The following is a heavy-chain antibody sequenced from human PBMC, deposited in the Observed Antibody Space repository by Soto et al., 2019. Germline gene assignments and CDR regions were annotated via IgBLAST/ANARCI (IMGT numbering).Heavy chain of an antibody. CDR1: GGTFSSYT. CDR3: ARGGGLTTVATFDY. Sequence: QVQLVQSGAEVKKPGSSVKVSCKASGGTFSSYTISWVRQAPGQGLEWMGRIIPILGIANYAQKFQGRVTITADKSPGTAYMGLGSLRSEGTAVYYLARGGGLTTVATFDYWGKGTLVTVSS. CDR2: IIPILGIA. V-gene: IGHV1-69*02. D-gene: IGHD4-17*01. J-gene: IGHJ4*02.